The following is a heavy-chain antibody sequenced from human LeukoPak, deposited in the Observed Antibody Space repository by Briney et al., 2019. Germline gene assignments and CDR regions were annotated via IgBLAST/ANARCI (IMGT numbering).Heavy chain of an antibody. CDR3: AASLSGWYGPSAYY. Sequence: GGSLRLSCAASGFTFSDYYMSWVRQAPGKGLEWVSFISGGSEATHYADSVRGRFTISRDNAKNSLYLQMRSLRPEDAAVYYCAASLSGWYGPSAYYWGQGTRVTVSS. J-gene: IGHJ4*02. V-gene: IGHV3-11*06. CDR1: GFTFSDYY. D-gene: IGHD6-19*01. CDR2: ISGGSEAT.